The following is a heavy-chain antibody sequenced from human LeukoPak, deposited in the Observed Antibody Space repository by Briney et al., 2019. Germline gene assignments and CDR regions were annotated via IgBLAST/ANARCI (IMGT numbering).Heavy chain of an antibody. CDR1: GFTFSSYW. V-gene: IGHV3-7*01. Sequence: GGSLRLSCAASGFTFSSYWMSWVRQAPGKGLEWVANIKQDGSEKYYVDSVKGRFTISRDNAKNSLYLQMNSLRAEDTAVYYCARGRTNPSGAFDIWGQGTMVTVSS. CDR2: IKQDGSEK. D-gene: IGHD2-8*01. CDR3: ARGRTNPSGAFDI. J-gene: IGHJ3*02.